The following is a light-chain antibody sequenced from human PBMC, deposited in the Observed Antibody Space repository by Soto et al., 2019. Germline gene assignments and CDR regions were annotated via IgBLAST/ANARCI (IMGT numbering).Light chain of an antibody. J-gene: IGKJ1*01. V-gene: IGKV1-39*01. CDR3: QLSHSTPLM. CDR1: QVINTD. CDR2: AAS. Sequence: IQLTQSPSSVSAAVGDRVTITCRASQVINTDVAWFQQRPGRAPKLLIYAASALRSGVPSRFSGSGSGTDFTLTISSLQPEDCATYYCQLSHSTPLMFGQGTKVEIK.